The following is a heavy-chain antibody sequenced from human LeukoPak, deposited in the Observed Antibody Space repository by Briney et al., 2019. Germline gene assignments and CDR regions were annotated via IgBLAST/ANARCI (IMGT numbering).Heavy chain of an antibody. CDR3: ARAFSSAWYMNWFDP. CDR1: GVSISGYY. Sequence: SETLSLTCTVSGVSISGYYWGWIRQPAGKGLEWFGRIYTSISTNYNPSLKSRVTMSVDTSKNQFSLKLTSVTAADTAVYYCARAFSSAWYMNWFDPWGQGTLVTVSS. J-gene: IGHJ5*02. D-gene: IGHD6-19*01. CDR2: IYTSIST. V-gene: IGHV4-4*07.